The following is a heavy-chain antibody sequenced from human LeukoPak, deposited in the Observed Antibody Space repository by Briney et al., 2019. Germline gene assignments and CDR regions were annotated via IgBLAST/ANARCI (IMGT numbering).Heavy chain of an antibody. CDR3: TRGAYHYDSSGYYNWYFDL. CDR2: SRNKANSYST. Sequence: GGSLRFSCAGSGFTVSDHYMDWHRQAPGKGLEWVGRSRNKANSYSTDYDESVKGRFTISIDDSKKSLYVQMNSLKTEDTDVYYCTRGAYHYDSSGYYNWYFDLWGRGTLVTVSS. J-gene: IGHJ2*01. CDR1: GFTVSDHY. D-gene: IGHD3-22*01. V-gene: IGHV3-72*01.